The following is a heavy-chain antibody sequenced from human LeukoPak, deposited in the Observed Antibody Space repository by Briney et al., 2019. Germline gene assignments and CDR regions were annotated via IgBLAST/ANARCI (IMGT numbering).Heavy chain of an antibody. CDR2: ISWNSGNI. D-gene: IGHD6-13*01. CDR3: ARQLSMVFGF. V-gene: IGHV3-9*01. J-gene: IGHJ4*02. CDR1: GFSFDDYG. Sequence: GGSLRLSCVASGFSFDDYGMFWVRQTPGKGLEWVSGISWNSGNIGYADSVKGRFTVSRDNAKNSLYLQMNSLRAEDTAVYYCARQLSMVFGFWGQGTLVTVSS.